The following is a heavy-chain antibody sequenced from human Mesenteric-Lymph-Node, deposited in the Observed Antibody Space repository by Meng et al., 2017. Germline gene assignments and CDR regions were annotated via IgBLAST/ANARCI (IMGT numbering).Heavy chain of an antibody. D-gene: IGHD4-17*01. J-gene: IGHJ4*01. CDR3: AGDDYGDYWDYFDY. CDR2: IWYDGSNK. V-gene: IGHV3-33*01. Sequence: GESLKISCAASGFTFSSYGMHWVRQAPGKGLEWVAVIWYDGSNKYYADTVKGRFTISRGNSKNTLYLQMNSPRAEDTAVYYCAGDDYGDYWDYFDYWGHGTLVTVSS. CDR1: GFTFSSYG.